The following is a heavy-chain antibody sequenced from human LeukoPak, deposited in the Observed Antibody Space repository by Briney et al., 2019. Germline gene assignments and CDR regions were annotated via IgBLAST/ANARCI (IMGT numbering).Heavy chain of an antibody. Sequence: GASVKVSCKASGYTFTGYAMNWVRQAPGQGLEWMGGIIPIFGTANYAQKFQGRVTITADESTSAAYMELSSLRSEDTAVYYCARGVLGRYFDWLFGEWGQGTLVTVSS. J-gene: IGHJ4*02. CDR2: IIPIFGTA. CDR1: GYTFTGYA. V-gene: IGHV1-69*13. CDR3: ARGVLGRYFDWLFGE. D-gene: IGHD3-9*01.